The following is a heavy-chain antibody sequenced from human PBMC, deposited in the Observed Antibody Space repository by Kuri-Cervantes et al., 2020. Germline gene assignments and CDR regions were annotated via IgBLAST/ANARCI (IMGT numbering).Heavy chain of an antibody. D-gene: IGHD3-3*01. V-gene: IGHV3-30-3*01. CDR3: AKDQRNDFWSGYYYYYYYGMDV. CDR2: ISYDGTNE. Sequence: GESLKISCAASGFTFSNYAMHWVRQAPGKGLEWVALISYDGTNEYYADSVKGRFTISRDNSQNTLYLQMNTLRDEDTAVYYCAKDQRNDFWSGYYYYYYYGMDVWGQGTTVTVSS. J-gene: IGHJ6*02. CDR1: GFTFSNYA.